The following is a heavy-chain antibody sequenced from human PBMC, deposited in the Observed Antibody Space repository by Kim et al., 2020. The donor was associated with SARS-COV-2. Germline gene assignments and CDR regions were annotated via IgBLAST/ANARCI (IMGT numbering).Heavy chain of an antibody. D-gene: IGHD1-26*01. CDR2: AYAGTT. V-gene: IGHV3-49*02. Sequence: AYAGTTEYAASVKGRFIISRDDSKNVAYLQMNSLKIEDTAVYFCVEWEFDYWGQGTRVTVSS. CDR3: VEWEFDY. J-gene: IGHJ4*02.